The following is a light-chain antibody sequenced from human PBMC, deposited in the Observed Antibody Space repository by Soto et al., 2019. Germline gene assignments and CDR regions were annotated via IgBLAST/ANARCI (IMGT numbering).Light chain of an antibody. J-gene: IGKJ1*01. CDR2: GAS. Sequence: EIVLTQSPATLSLSAGERATLSCRASQSVSSSYLAWYQQKPGQAPRLLIFGASSMATGIPDRFSGSGSGRDVTLSISRMEPEDFAAYYCQQYGSSPGTFGQGTKVDI. CDR1: QSVSSSY. V-gene: IGKV3-20*01. CDR3: QQYGSSPGT.